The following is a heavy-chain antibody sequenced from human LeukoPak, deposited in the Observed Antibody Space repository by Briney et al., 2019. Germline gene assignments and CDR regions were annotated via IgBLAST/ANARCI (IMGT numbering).Heavy chain of an antibody. Sequence: SETLSLTCTVSGYSISSGYYWGWIRQPPGKGPEWIGSGSTYYNPSLKSRVTISVDTSRNQFSLKLSSVTAADTAVYFCASPRGDDSGGYYTWYFHHWGQGILVTDSS. J-gene: IGHJ1*01. CDR1: GYSISSGYY. CDR3: ASPRGDDSGGYYTWYFHH. CDR2: SGST. D-gene: IGHD3-22*01. V-gene: IGHV4-38-2*02.